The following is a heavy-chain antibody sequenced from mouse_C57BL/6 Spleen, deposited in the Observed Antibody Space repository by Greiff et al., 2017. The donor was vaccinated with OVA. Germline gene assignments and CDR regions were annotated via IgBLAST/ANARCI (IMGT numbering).Heavy chain of an antibody. D-gene: IGHD2-4*01. J-gene: IGHJ1*03. CDR3: ARKDYDYWYFDV. CDR1: GYTFTSYW. Sequence: QVQLKQPGAELVKPGASVKLSCTASGYTFTSYWMHWVKQRPGQGLEWIGMIHPNSGSTNYNEKFKSKATLTVAKSSSTAYMQLSSLTSEDSAVYYCARKDYDYWYFDVWGTGTTVTVSS. V-gene: IGHV1-64*01. CDR2: IHPNSGST.